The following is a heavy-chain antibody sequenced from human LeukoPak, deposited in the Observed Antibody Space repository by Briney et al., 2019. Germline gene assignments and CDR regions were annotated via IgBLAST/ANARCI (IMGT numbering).Heavy chain of an antibody. D-gene: IGHD3-10*01. CDR3: ARGRSGVRGVIDY. V-gene: IGHV4-38-2*02. CDR1: GYSISTGYY. J-gene: IGHJ4*02. CDR2: FYHGGST. Sequence: SETLSLTCTVSGYSISTGYYWDWIRQPPGKGLEWIGTFYHGGSTYYNPSLKSRVTMSVDTSKNQFSLKLSSVTAADTAVYYCARGRSGVRGVIDYWGQGTLATVSS.